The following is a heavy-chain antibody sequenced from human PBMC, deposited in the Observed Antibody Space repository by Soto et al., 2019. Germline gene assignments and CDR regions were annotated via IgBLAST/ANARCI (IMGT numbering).Heavy chain of an antibody. J-gene: IGHJ4*02. V-gene: IGHV3-23*01. D-gene: IGHD1-26*01. CDR1: GYTFSSYA. Sequence: GGSLRTSCAASGYTFSSYAMSWVGQAQGKGLEWVSAISGSGGSTYYADSVKGRLTISRDNSKNTLYLQMNSLRAEATSVYYCAKDRGCPIRSDYYFDYWGQGTLVTVSS. CDR2: ISGSGGST. CDR3: AKDRGCPIRSDYYFDY.